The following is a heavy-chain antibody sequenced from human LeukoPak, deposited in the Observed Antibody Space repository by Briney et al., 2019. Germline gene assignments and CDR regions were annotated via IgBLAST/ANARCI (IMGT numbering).Heavy chain of an antibody. V-gene: IGHV4-61*02. CDR3: ASALRYYGSGTLDYYYYMDV. D-gene: IGHD3-10*01. J-gene: IGHJ6*03. CDR2: FYPCGNP. Sequence: TLSLTCTVSGGSISSGTYFWRWIRQPAGKGLEWIGRFYPCGNPNYNRSLKSRVTISVDTSKNQFSLKLSSVTAADTAVYYCASALRYYGSGTLDYYYYMDVWGKGTTVTISS. CDR1: GGSISSGTYF.